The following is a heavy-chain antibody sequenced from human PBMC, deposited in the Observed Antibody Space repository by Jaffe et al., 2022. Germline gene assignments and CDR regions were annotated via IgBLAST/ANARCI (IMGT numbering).Heavy chain of an antibody. D-gene: IGHD2-2*02. J-gene: IGHJ3*02. V-gene: IGHV4-61*02. Sequence: QVQLQESGPGLVKPSQTLSLTCTVSGGSISSGSYYWSWIRQPAGKGLEWIGRIYTSGSTNYNPSLKSRVTISVDTSKNQFSLKLSSVTAADTAVYYCARADGYCSSTSCYMDAFDIWGQGTMVTVSS. CDR2: IYTSGST. CDR3: ARADGYCSSTSCYMDAFDI. CDR1: GGSISSGSYY.